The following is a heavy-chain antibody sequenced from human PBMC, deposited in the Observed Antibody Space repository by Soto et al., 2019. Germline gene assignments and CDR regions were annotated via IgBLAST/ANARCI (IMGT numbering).Heavy chain of an antibody. V-gene: IGHV4-30-4*02. D-gene: IGHD2-15*01. J-gene: IGHJ4*02. CDR1: GGSISSGGYY. CDR2: IFYSGTT. CDR3: ATMGTPATGLYFFDY. Sequence: SDTLSLTCTVSGGSISSGGYYWSWIRQHPGKGLEWIGYIFYSGTTYYNPSLKSRVTISVDTSKSQFSLNLSFVTAADTSVYYCATMGTPATGLYFFDYWGQGSLVTVSS.